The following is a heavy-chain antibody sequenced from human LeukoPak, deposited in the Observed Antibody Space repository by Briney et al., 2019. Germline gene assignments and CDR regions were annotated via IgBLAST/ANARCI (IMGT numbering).Heavy chain of an antibody. CDR3: ALKYYYDSSGYYPVTDAFDI. CDR2: IIPILGIA. CDR1: GGTFSSYA. V-gene: IGHV1-69*04. Sequence: GAPVKVSCKASGGTFSSYAISWVRQAPGQGLEWMGRIIPILGIANYAQKFQGRVTITADKSTSTAYMELSSLRSEDTAVYYCALKYYYDSSGYYPVTDAFDIWGQGTMVTVSS. D-gene: IGHD3-22*01. J-gene: IGHJ3*02.